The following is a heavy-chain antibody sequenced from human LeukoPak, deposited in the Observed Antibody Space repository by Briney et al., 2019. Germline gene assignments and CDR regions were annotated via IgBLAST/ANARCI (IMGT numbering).Heavy chain of an antibody. J-gene: IGHJ3*02. V-gene: IGHV1-2*04. CDR2: INPNSGGT. D-gene: IGHD1-26*01. CDR1: GYTFTGYY. Sequence: ASVKVSCKASGYTFTGYYMHWVRQAPGQGLEWMGWINPNSGGTNYAQKFQGWVTMTRDTSISTAYMELSRLRSDDTAVYYCARDGPYSGSYYAFDIWGQGTMVTVSS. CDR3: ARDGPYSGSYYAFDI.